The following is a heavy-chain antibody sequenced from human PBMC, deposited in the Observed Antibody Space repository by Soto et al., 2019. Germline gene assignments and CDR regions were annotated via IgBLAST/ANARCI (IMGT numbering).Heavy chain of an antibody. D-gene: IGHD2-21*01. J-gene: IGHJ4*02. CDR2: INHSGST. V-gene: IGHV4-34*01. CDR1: GGSFSGYY. CDR3: ARDWHIRSWGYYFDS. Sequence: SETLSLTCAVYGGSFSGYYWSWIRQPPGTGMEWIGEINHSGSTNYNPSLKSRVTISVDTSKNTLFLQMNSLRAEDTAVYYCARDWHIRSWGYYFDSWGQGTMVTVSS.